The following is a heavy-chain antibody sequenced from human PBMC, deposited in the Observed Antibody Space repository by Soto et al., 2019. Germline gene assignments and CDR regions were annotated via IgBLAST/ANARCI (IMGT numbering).Heavy chain of an antibody. CDR2: ISSSSSTI. CDR3: ARNMYYDFWSGYSVVSYYYYGMDV. J-gene: IGHJ6*02. Sequence: VQLVESGGGLVQPGGSLRLSCAASGFTFSSYSMNWVRQAPGKGLEWVSYISSSSSTIYYADSVKGRFTISRDNAKNSLYLQMNSLRDEDTAVYYCARNMYYDFWSGYSVVSYYYYGMDVWGQGTTVTVSS. CDR1: GFTFSSYS. D-gene: IGHD3-3*01. V-gene: IGHV3-48*02.